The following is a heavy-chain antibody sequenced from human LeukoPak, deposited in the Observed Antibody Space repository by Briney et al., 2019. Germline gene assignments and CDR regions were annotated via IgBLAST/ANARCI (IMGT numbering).Heavy chain of an antibody. J-gene: IGHJ6*04. D-gene: IGHD6-13*01. CDR2: INHSGST. CDR3: ARGPRIAAAGYYYYGMDV. CDR1: GGSFSGYY. Sequence: SETLSLTCAVYGGSFSGYYWSWIRQPPGKGLEWIGEINHSGSTNHNPSLKSRVTISVDTSKNQFSLKLSSVTAADTAVYYCARGPRIAAAGYYYYGMDVWSKGTTVTVSS. V-gene: IGHV4-34*01.